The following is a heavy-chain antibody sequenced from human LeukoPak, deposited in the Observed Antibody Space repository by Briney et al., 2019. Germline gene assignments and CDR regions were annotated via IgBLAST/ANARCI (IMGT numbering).Heavy chain of an antibody. CDR1: GYTFTGYY. J-gene: IGHJ4*02. D-gene: IGHD5-18*01. CDR2: INPNSGGT. CDR3: ARSGYSYGRIYFDY. Sequence: ASVKVSCKASGYTFTGYYMHWMRQAPGQGLEWMGRINPNSGGTNYAQKFQGRVTMTRDTSISTAYMELSRLRSDDTAMYYCARSGYSYGRIYFDYWGQGTLVTVSS. V-gene: IGHV1-2*06.